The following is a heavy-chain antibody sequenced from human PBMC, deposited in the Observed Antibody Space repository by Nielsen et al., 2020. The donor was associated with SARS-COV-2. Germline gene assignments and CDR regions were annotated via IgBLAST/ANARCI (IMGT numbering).Heavy chain of an antibody. Sequence: ASVKVSCKASGYTFTDYYMHWVRQAPGQGLEWMGRINPNSGGTNLAQKFQGRVTLTRDTSISTAYMELSRLRSDDTAVYYCAEETTKDDYWGQGTLVTVSS. CDR3: AEETTKDDY. CDR2: INPNSGGT. CDR1: GYTFTDYY. D-gene: IGHD1-7*01. J-gene: IGHJ4*02. V-gene: IGHV1-2*06.